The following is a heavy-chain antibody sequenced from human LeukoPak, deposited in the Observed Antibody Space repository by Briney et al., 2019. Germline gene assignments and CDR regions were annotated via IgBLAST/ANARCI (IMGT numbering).Heavy chain of an antibody. V-gene: IGHV4-34*01. CDR2: INHSGTT. J-gene: IGHJ3*02. CDR1: GGSFSGYY. Sequence: SETLSLTCAVYGGSFSGYYWSWLRQPPGKGLEWIGEINHSGTTNYNPSLKSRVTISVDTSKNQFSLNLTSVTATDTAVYYCARHRAFSSSDDAFEIWGQGRTVTVSS. D-gene: IGHD6-13*01. CDR3: ARHRAFSSSDDAFEI.